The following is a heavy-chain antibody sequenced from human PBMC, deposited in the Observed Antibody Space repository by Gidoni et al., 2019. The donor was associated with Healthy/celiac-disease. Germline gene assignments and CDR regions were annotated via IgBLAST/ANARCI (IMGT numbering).Heavy chain of an antibody. Sequence: QAPLPESGPGLVKPAETLSLTCTDTGGSISSYYWSWIRQPPGKGLEWIGYIYYSGSTNYNPSLKSRVTISVDTSKNQFSLKLSSVTAADTAVYYCASAATTAPFFYWGQGTLVTVSS. CDR1: GGSISSYY. CDR2: IYYSGST. V-gene: IGHV4-59*01. D-gene: IGHD5-18*01. CDR3: ASAATTAPFFY. J-gene: IGHJ4*02.